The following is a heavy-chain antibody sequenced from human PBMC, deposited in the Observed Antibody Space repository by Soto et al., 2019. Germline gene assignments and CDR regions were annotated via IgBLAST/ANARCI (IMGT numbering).Heavy chain of an antibody. D-gene: IGHD1-26*01. Sequence: SETLSLTCAVYGGSFSGYYWSWIRQPPGKGLEWIGEINHSGSTNYNPSLKSRVTISVDTSKNQFSLKLSSVTAADTAVYYCARSRGKSYHYYYYGMDVWGQGTTVTVSS. CDR3: ARSRGKSYHYYYYGMDV. V-gene: IGHV4-34*01. CDR1: GGSFSGYY. J-gene: IGHJ6*02. CDR2: INHSGST.